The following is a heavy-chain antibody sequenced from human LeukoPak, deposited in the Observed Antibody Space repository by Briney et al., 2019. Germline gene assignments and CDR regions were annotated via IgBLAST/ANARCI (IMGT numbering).Heavy chain of an antibody. CDR3: ARDYRGGTWFDP. Sequence: PGGSLRLSCAPSGFTFSSYWMSWVRQAPGKELEWVANIKQDGSEKYYVDSVKGRFTISRDNAQNSLYLQMNSLRAEDTAVYYCARDYRGGTWFDPWGQGTLVTVSS. D-gene: IGHD3-16*01. CDR1: GFTFSSYW. J-gene: IGHJ5*02. V-gene: IGHV3-7*01. CDR2: IKQDGSEK.